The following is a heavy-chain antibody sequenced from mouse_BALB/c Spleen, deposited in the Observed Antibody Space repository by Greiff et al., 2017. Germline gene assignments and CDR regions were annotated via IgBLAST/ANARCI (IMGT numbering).Heavy chain of an antibody. J-gene: IGHJ2*01. Sequence: VQLKESGAELVRSGASVKLSCTASGFNIKDYYMHWVKQRPEQGLEWIGWIDPENGDTEYAPKFQGKATMTADTSSNTAYLQLSSLTSEDTAVYYCNAQLGLQNYWGQGTTLTVSS. CDR1: GFNIKDYY. CDR2: IDPENGDT. V-gene: IGHV14-4*02. CDR3: NAQLGLQNY. D-gene: IGHD3-1*01.